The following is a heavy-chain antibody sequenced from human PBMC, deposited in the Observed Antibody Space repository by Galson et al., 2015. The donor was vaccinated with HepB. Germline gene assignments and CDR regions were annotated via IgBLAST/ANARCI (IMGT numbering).Heavy chain of an antibody. CDR3: AKRQDDGGWEYYFDY. V-gene: IGHV3-23*01. Sequence: SLRLSCAASGFTFSSYAMNWVRQAPGKGLEWVSTISGNGGSIYYADSVKGRFTISRDNSKNTLYLQMNSLRAEDTAVYYCAKRQDDGGWEYYFDYWGQGTLVTVSS. CDR1: GFTFSSYA. CDR2: ISGNGGSI. D-gene: IGHD4-23*01. J-gene: IGHJ4*02.